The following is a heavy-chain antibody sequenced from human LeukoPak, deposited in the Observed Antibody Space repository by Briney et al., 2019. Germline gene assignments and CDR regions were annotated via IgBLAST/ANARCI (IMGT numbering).Heavy chain of an antibody. CDR3: ASIPGPYCTNGVCWLFDY. Sequence: GRSLRLSCAASGFTFSSYGMHWVRQAPGKGLEWVAVIWYGGSNKFYADSVKGRLTISRDNSKNTLYLQMNSLRAEDTAVYYCASIPGPYCTNGVCWLFDYWGQGTLVTVSS. J-gene: IGHJ4*02. D-gene: IGHD2-8*01. CDR1: GFTFSSYG. CDR2: IWYGGSNK. V-gene: IGHV3-33*01.